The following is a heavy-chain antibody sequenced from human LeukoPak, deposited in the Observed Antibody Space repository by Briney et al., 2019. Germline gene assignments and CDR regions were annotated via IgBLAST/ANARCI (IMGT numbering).Heavy chain of an antibody. CDR1: GXSTSSRNG. CDR2: IYHSGST. V-gene: IGHV4-4*02. Sequence: PSETLSLTCGVSGXSTSSRNGWSWVRQPPGKGLEWIGEIYHSGSTNYNPSLKSRLTISVDKSKDQFSLNLSSVTAADTAVYYCAREIYDSSGYYVDSWGQGALVTVSS. D-gene: IGHD3-22*01. J-gene: IGHJ4*02. CDR3: AREIYDSSGYYVDS.